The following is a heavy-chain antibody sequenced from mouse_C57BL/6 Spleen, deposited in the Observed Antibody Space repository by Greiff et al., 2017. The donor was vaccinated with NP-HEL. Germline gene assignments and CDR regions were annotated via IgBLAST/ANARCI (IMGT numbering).Heavy chain of an antibody. D-gene: IGHD4-1*01. J-gene: IGHJ1*03. V-gene: IGHV1-64*01. CDR3: AREIIVGRYFDV. CDR2: IHPNSGST. Sequence: QVQLKQPGAELVKPGASVKLSCKASGYTFTSYWMHWVKQRPGQGLEWIGMIHPNSGSTNYNEKFKSKATLTVDKSSSTAYMQLSSLTSEDSAVYYCAREIIVGRYFDVWGTGTTVTVSS. CDR1: GYTFTSYW.